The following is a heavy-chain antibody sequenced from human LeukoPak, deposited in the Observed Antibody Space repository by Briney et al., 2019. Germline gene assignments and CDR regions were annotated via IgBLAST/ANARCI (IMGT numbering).Heavy chain of an antibody. CDR2: TSINGGST. J-gene: IGHJ4*02. D-gene: IGHD6-19*01. V-gene: IGHV3-64*01. Sequence: GGPLRFSCAAFGFTFSSYAMHWVRQAPGKGLKYVSATSINGGSTYYANSVKGRFTISRDNSKNTLYLQLGSLRAEDMAVYYCARAGSSGWYEGGFDYWGQGTLVTVSS. CDR1: GFTFSSYA. CDR3: ARAGSSGWYEGGFDY.